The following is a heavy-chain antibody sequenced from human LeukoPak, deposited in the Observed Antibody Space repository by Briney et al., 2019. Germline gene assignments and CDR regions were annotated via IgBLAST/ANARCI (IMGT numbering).Heavy chain of an antibody. J-gene: IGHJ5*02. CDR2: INPSGTGT. CDR3: ATDHSMANTAWWFDH. CDR1: GYTLTNNY. Sequence: GASVKDSCKASGYTLTNNYMHWVRQAPGQGLEGMGVINPSGTGTSYAQKLQGRITMNRDTPTSTVYMELSSLRSEDTAFYYCATDHSMANTAWWFDHWGQGTLVTVSS. V-gene: IGHV1-46*01. D-gene: IGHD5-24*01.